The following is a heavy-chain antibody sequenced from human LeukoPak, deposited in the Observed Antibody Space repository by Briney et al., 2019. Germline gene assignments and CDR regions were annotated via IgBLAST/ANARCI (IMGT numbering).Heavy chain of an antibody. J-gene: IGHJ6*02. Sequence: GGSLRLSCAASGFTFGHYAMDWVRQAPGKGLEWVSLISGDGDGTYYADSVKGRFTISRDSSSNCLYLQMDSLRAEDTALYYCGKDRGGYYGSGTSYYFYGVDVWGQGTTVTVSS. CDR2: ISGDGDGT. CDR1: GFTFGHYA. V-gene: IGHV3-43*02. CDR3: GKDRGGYYGSGTSYYFYGVDV. D-gene: IGHD3-10*01.